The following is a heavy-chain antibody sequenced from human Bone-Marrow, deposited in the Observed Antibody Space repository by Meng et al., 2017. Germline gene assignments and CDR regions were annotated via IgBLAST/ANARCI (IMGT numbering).Heavy chain of an antibody. J-gene: IGHJ3*02. CDR2: MNPNSGNT. Sequence: ASVKVSCKASGYTFTSYDINWVRQATGQGLEWMGWMNPNSGNTGYAQKFQGRVTMTRNTSISTAYMGLSSLRSEDTAVYYCARGGFDSSGYSVTRTDAFDIWGQGTMVTVSS. D-gene: IGHD3-22*01. V-gene: IGHV1-8*01. CDR3: ARGGFDSSGYSVTRTDAFDI. CDR1: GYTFTSYD.